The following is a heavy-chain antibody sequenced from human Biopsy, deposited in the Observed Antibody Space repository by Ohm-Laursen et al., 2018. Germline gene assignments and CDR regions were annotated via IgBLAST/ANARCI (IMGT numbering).Heavy chain of an antibody. CDR3: ARRPYGGTRYWYFDL. J-gene: IGHJ2*01. CDR2: IYYSGTT. Sequence: SETLSLTWTVSGGSVSSGGFYWSWIRQHPGKGLEWIGYIYYSGTTYYNPSLKSLVTISVDTSKNQFSLKLNSVTAADTAVYYCARRPYGGTRYWYFDLWGRGTLVTVS. V-gene: IGHV4-31*01. CDR1: GGSVSSGGFY. D-gene: IGHD4-23*01.